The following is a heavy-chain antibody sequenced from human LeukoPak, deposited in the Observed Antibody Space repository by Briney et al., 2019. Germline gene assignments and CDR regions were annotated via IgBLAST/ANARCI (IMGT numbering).Heavy chain of an antibody. D-gene: IGHD3-22*01. V-gene: IGHV3-23*01. Sequence: GGSLRLSCAASGFTFSSYAMSWVRQAPGKGLEWVSAISGSGGSTYYADSVKGRFTISRDNSKNTLYLQMNSLRAEDTAVYYCAKPLGRYYDSSGYYFDAFDIWGQGAMVTVSS. CDR2: ISGSGGST. CDR3: AKPLGRYYDSSGYYFDAFDI. CDR1: GFTFSSYA. J-gene: IGHJ3*02.